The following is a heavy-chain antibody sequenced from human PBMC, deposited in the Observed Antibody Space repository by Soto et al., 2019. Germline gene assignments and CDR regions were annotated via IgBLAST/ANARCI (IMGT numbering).Heavy chain of an antibody. J-gene: IGHJ6*02. CDR1: GFTFSSYA. Sequence: EVQLLESGGGLVQPGGSLRLSCAASGFTFSSYAMSWVRQAPGKGLEWVSAISGSGGSTYYADSVKGRFTISRDNSKNTLYLQMNSLRAEDTAVYYCAKDHIVVVPAAIFYYGMDVWGQGTTVTVSS. V-gene: IGHV3-23*01. CDR2: ISGSGGST. CDR3: AKDHIVVVPAAIFYYGMDV. D-gene: IGHD2-2*02.